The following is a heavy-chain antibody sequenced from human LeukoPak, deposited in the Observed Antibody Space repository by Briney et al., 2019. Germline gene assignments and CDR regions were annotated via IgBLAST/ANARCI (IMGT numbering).Heavy chain of an antibody. Sequence: GGSLRLSCAASGFTFSNFAMSWVRQAPGKGLEWVSYISSSGSTIYYADSVKGRFTISRDNAKNSLYLQMNSLRAEDTAVYYCARNTPSVEMATISFFDYWGQGTLVTVSS. D-gene: IGHD5-24*01. CDR1: GFTFSNFA. CDR2: ISSSGSTI. V-gene: IGHV3-48*03. J-gene: IGHJ4*02. CDR3: ARNTPSVEMATISFFDY.